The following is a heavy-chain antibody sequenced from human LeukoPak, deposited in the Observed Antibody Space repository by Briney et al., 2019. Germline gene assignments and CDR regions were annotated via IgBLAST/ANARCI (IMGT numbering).Heavy chain of an antibody. J-gene: IGHJ4*02. CDR3: ARDFRTP. V-gene: IGHV3-48*03. CDR1: GFTFSGYE. D-gene: IGHD2-15*01. CDR2: ISSGGSII. Sequence: GGSLRLSCEASGFTFSGYEMNWVRQAPGKGLEWVSYISSGGSIIYYADSVKGRFTISRDNANNSLYLQMNSLRAEDTAVDYCARDFRTPWGQGTLVTVSS.